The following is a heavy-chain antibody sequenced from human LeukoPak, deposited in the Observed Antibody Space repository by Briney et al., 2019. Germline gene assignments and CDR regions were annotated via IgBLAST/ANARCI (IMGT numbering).Heavy chain of an antibody. V-gene: IGHV3-30*18. Sequence: GGSLRLSCGASGFTFSSYGMHWVRQAPGKGLEWVAVISYDGSNKYCADSVKGRFTISRDNSKNTLYLQMNSLRAEDTAVYYCAKIPAGGGDSARAFDIWGQGTMVTVSS. CDR3: AKIPAGGGDSARAFDI. J-gene: IGHJ3*02. CDR1: GFTFSSYG. D-gene: IGHD2-21*02. CDR2: ISYDGSNK.